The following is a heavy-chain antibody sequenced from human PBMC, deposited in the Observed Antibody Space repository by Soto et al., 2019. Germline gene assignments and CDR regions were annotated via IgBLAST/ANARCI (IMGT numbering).Heavy chain of an antibody. J-gene: IGHJ4*02. CDR2: INHSGGT. CDR1: GGSFSGYY. D-gene: IGHD3-3*01. Sequence: SETLSLTCAVYGGSFSGYYRNWIRQSPGKGLEWIGDINHSGGTNYNPSLKSRVTISLDTSKNQFSLRLSSVTAADTAVYYCATAHYDFWSGFSQKYYFDYWGQGTQVTVAS. CDR3: ATAHYDFWSGFSQKYYFDY. V-gene: IGHV4-34*01.